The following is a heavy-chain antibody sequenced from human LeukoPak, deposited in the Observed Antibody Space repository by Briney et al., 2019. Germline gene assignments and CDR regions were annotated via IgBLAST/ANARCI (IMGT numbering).Heavy chain of an antibody. Sequence: ASVKVSCKASGYTFTSYAMHWVRQAPGQRLERMGWINAGNGNTKYSQKFQGRVTITRDTSASTAYMELSSLRSEDTAVYYCAREGEVYYGLYFDYWGQGTLVTVSS. CDR3: AREGEVYYGLYFDY. CDR2: INAGNGNT. J-gene: IGHJ4*02. CDR1: GYTFTSYA. V-gene: IGHV1-3*01. D-gene: IGHD3-10*01.